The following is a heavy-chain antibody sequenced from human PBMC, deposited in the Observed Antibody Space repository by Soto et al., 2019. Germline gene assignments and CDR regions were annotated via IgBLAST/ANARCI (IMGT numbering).Heavy chain of an antibody. CDR2: INHSGST. V-gene: IGHV4-34*01. CDR1: GGSFIGYY. Sequence: SETLSLTCAVSGGSFIGYYWSWILQPPWKGLEWIGEINHSGSTNYNPSLKSRVTISVDTSKNQFSLKLSSVTAADTAVYYCARPLGYCSGGSCTRANWFDPWGHGTLVTSPQ. J-gene: IGHJ5*02. D-gene: IGHD2-15*01. CDR3: ARPLGYCSGGSCTRANWFDP.